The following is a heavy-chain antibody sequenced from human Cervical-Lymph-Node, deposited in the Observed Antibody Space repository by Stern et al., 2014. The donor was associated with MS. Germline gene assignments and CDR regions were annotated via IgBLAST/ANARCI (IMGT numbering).Heavy chain of an antibody. D-gene: IGHD1-26*01. CDR3: AREGADNDAFDV. Sequence: VQLVQSGAEVKKPGASVTVSCRTSGYTFIGYYIHWVRQAPGQGLEWMGIITLSGGATTDDQKFQGSVLITRDASTNTAYMQLGLLTAEDTAVFFCAREGADNDAFDVWGQGTMVTVSS. V-gene: IGHV1-46*03. J-gene: IGHJ3*01. CDR2: ITLSGGAT. CDR1: GYTFIGYY.